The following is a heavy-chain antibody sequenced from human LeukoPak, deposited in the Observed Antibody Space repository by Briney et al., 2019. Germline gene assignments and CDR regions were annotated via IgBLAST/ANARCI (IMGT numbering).Heavy chain of an antibody. CDR3: VTYAY. V-gene: IGHV3-11*04. Sequence: KPGGSLRLSCAASGFTFSDNYLSWTRQAPGKGLEWISYISPSGSTIYYADSVKGRFTISRDNAKNSLYLQMNSLRAEDTALYHCVTYAYWGQGTLVTVSS. J-gene: IGHJ4*02. CDR1: GFTFSDNY. CDR2: ISPSGSTI. D-gene: IGHD1-20*01.